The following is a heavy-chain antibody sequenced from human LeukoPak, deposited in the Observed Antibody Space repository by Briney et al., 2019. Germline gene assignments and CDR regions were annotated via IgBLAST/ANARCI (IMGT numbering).Heavy chain of an antibody. D-gene: IGHD4-17*01. CDR1: GGSISSYY. CDR3: ARGGNYGDYDGYFHY. J-gene: IGHJ4*02. V-gene: IGHV4-59*08. Sequence: SETLSLTCTVSGGSISSYYWSWIRQPPGKGLEWIGYIYYSGSTNYNPSLRSRVTISVDTSKNQFSLKLSSVTAADTAVYYCARGGNYGDYDGYFHYWGPETLVTVSS. CDR2: IYYSGST.